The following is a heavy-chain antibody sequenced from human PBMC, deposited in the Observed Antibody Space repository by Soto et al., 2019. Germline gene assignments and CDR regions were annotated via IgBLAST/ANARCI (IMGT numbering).Heavy chain of an antibody. CDR2: ISYDGSNT. CDR3: ARDYDLLWFGELPSY. V-gene: IGHV3-33*08. J-gene: IGHJ4*02. CDR1: GFTFSDYA. Sequence: GGSLRLSCAASGFTFSDYAMRWVRQAPGKGLEWVAVISYDGSNTYYADSVKGRFTISRDNSKNTVYLQMNSLRAEDTAVYYCARDYDLLWFGELPSYWGQGTLVTVSS. D-gene: IGHD3-10*01.